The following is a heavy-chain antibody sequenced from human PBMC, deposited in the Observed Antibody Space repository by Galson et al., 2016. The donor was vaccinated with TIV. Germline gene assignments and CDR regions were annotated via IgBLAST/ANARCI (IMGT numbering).Heavy chain of an antibody. Sequence: SLRLSCAASGFTFSTFAMSWVRQAPGKGLEWVSGISGSGDSTNYADSVKGRFTISRDNSENTLYLLMNSLRADDTAVYYCAKSPAYYYASSGYYRTGDYYFDYWGQGTLVTVSS. J-gene: IGHJ4*02. D-gene: IGHD3-22*01. CDR2: ISGSGDST. CDR3: AKSPAYYYASSGYYRTGDYYFDY. CDR1: GFTFSTFA. V-gene: IGHV3-23*01.